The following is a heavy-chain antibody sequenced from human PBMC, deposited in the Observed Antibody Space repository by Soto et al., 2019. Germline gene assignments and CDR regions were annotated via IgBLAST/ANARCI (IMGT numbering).Heavy chain of an antibody. J-gene: IGHJ4*02. CDR2: IYYSGST. CDR3: ARRIGVRGGYFDY. Sequence: SETLSLTCTVSGGSISSSSYYWGWIRQPPGKGLEWIGSIYYSGSTYYNPSLKSRVTISVDTSKNQFSLKLSSVTAADTAVYYCARRIGVRGGYFDYWGQGTLVTVS. V-gene: IGHV4-39*01. CDR1: GGSISSSSYY. D-gene: IGHD3-10*01.